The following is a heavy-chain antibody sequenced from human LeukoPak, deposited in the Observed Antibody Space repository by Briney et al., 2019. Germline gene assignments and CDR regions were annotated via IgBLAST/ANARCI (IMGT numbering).Heavy chain of an antibody. J-gene: IGHJ4*02. CDR1: GGSISSYY. Sequence: SETLSLTCTVSGGSISSYYWSWIRQPPGKGLEWIGYIYYSGSTNYNPSLKSRVTISVDTSKNQFSLKLSSVTAADTAVYYCARLTYYYDSSGYYFDYWGQGTLVTVSS. V-gene: IGHV4-59*08. CDR3: ARLTYYYDSSGYYFDY. CDR2: IYYSGST. D-gene: IGHD3-22*01.